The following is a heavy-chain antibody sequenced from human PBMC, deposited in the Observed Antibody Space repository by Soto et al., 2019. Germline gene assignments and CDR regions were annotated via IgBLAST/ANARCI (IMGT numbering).Heavy chain of an antibody. CDR2: INYSGIT. J-gene: IGHJ6*02. V-gene: IGHV4-34*01. CDR3: ARLFPLRSITVSGSGGYGMDV. Sequence: SETLSLTGAVYGGSFSGYYCSWIRQPPWKGLEWIGEINYSGITNYNPSLKSRVTISVDTSKNQFSLKLSSVTAADTAVYYCARLFPLRSITVSGSGGYGMDVWGQGTTVTVS. CDR1: GGSFSGYY. D-gene: IGHD4-17*01.